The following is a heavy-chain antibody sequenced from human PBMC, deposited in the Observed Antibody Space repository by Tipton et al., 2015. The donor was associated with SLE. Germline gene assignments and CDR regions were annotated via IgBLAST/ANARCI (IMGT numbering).Heavy chain of an antibody. CDR1: GYSISSGYY. J-gene: IGHJ2*01. CDR2: IYHSGST. Sequence: LRLSCAVSGYSISSGYYWGWIRQPPGKGLEWIGIIYHSGSTYYNPSLKSRVTISVDTSKNQFSLKLSSVTAADTAVYYCARRGIAVAGIHWYFDLWGRGTLVTVSS. CDR3: ARRGIAVAGIHWYFDL. D-gene: IGHD6-19*01. V-gene: IGHV4-38-2*01.